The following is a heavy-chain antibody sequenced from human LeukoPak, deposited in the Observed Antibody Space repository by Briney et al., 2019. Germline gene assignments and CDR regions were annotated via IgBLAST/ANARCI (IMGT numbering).Heavy chain of an antibody. CDR3: ARGVGAATNYFDY. CDR2: MNPNSGHT. V-gene: IGHV1-8*03. D-gene: IGHD1-26*01. J-gene: IGHJ4*02. CDR1: GYTFTSYD. Sequence: ASVKVSCKASGYTFTSYDIHWVRQATGQGLEWMGWMNPNSGHTGYAQKFQGRATITRDTSITTAYMELSSLGSEDTAVHYCARGVGAATNYFDYWGQGTLVTVPS.